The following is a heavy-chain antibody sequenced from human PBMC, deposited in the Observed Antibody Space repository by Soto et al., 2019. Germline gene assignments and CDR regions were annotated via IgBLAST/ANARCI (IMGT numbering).Heavy chain of an antibody. V-gene: IGHV4-39*01. D-gene: IGHD3-22*01. J-gene: IGHJ4*02. CDR3: ARHVHDSSGYYLYYFDY. CDR2: IYYSGST. CDR1: GGSMSSSSDY. Sequence: SDTLSLTCTVSGGSMSSSSDYWGWIRQPPGKGLEWIGSIYYSGSTYYNPSLKSRVTISVDTSKNQFSLKLSSVTAADTAVYYCARHVHDSSGYYLYYFDYWGQGTLVTVSS.